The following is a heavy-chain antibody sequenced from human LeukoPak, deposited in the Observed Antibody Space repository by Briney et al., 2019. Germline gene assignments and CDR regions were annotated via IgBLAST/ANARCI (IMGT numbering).Heavy chain of an antibody. Sequence: ASVKVSCKASGYTFTSYGISWVRQAPGQGLEWMGWISAYNGNTNYAQKLQGRVTMTTDTSTSTAYMELRSLRSDDTAVYYCARESYCSSTSCYSDYYYYVMDVWGQGTTVTVSS. V-gene: IGHV1-18*01. CDR3: ARESYCSSTSCYSDYYYYVMDV. CDR1: GYTFTSYG. D-gene: IGHD2-2*01. CDR2: ISAYNGNT. J-gene: IGHJ6*02.